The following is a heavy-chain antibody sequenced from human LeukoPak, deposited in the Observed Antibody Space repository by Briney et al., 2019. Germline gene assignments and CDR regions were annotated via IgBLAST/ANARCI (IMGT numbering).Heavy chain of an antibody. CDR3: ARMYYYDSSGYLDAFDI. J-gene: IGHJ3*02. D-gene: IGHD3-22*01. V-gene: IGHV1-18*01. CDR1: GYTFTSYG. Sequence: ASVTVSCKASGYTFTSYGISWVRQAPGQGLEWMGWISAYNGNTNYAQKLQGRVTMTTDTSTSTAYMELRSLRSDDTAVYYCARMYYYDSSGYLDAFDIWGQGTMVTVSS. CDR2: ISAYNGNT.